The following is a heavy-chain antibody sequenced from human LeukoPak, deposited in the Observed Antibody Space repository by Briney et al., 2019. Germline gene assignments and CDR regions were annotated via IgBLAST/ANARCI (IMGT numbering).Heavy chain of an antibody. J-gene: IGHJ4*02. Sequence: AESLKISCKGSGYSFSSYWIGWVRQMPAKGLEGMGIIYPGDSDTRYSPAFQGQVTISADKSISTAYLQWSSLKASDTAMYYCARLIGSGRYFFDYWGQGTLVTVSS. V-gene: IGHV5-51*01. CDR3: ARLIGSGRYFFDY. CDR1: GYSFSSYW. CDR2: IYPGDSDT. D-gene: IGHD6-19*01.